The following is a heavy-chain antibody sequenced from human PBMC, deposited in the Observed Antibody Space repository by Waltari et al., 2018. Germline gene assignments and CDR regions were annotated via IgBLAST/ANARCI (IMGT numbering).Heavy chain of an antibody. V-gene: IGHV4-30-4*08. CDR2: IYYSGST. Sequence: QVQLQESGPGLVKPSQTLSLTCTVSGGSISSGDYYWSWIRQPPGKGLEWIGYIYYSGSTYYNPSLKSRVTISVDTSKNQFSLKLSSVTAADTAVYYCARVWGIKGYFDWLSIELLGRDNWFDPWGQGTLVTVSS. CDR3: ARVWGIKGYFDWLSIELLGRDNWFDP. D-gene: IGHD3-9*01. J-gene: IGHJ5*02. CDR1: GGSISSGDYY.